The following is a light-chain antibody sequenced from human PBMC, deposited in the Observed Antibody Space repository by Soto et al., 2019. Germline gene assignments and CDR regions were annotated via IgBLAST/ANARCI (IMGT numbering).Light chain of an antibody. J-gene: IGKJ1*01. CDR3: QQYSSYST. CDR1: QSISSW. V-gene: IGKV1-5*03. Sequence: DIQMTQSPCTLSASVGDRVTITCRASQSISSWLAWYQQKPGKAPKLLIYKSSNLESGVPSRFSGSGSGTEFSLTISSLQPDDVATYYCQQYSSYSTFGQGTKVEIK. CDR2: KSS.